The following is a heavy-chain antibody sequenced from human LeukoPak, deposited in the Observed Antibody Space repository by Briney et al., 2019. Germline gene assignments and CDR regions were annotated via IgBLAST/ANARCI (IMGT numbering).Heavy chain of an antibody. V-gene: IGHV1-2*02. CDR2: INPNGGGT. J-gene: IGHJ4*02. Sequence: ASVKVPCKASGYTFPVYYMQWVGQAPGQAVVWMVWINPNGGGTNSAQNFQGRVTSTRDTAITTAYMAVSRPRSDDTAVYYCARGAHYHDSSEGYDYWGQGTLVTVSS. CDR1: GYTFPVYY. CDR3: ARGAHYHDSSEGYDY. D-gene: IGHD3-22*01.